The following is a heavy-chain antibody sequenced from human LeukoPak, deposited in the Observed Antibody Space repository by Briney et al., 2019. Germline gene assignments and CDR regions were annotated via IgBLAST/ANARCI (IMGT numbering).Heavy chain of an antibody. V-gene: IGHV3-23*01. Sequence: GGSLRLSCAASGFTFDDYGMSWVRQAPGKGLEWVSAFSGSGGSTYYADSVKGWSTISRDNSKNTLYLQMNSLRAEDTAIYYCAKSGSTIWNYWGQGTLVTVSS. CDR2: FSGSGGST. D-gene: IGHD2-2*01. CDR1: GFTFDDYG. J-gene: IGHJ4*02. CDR3: AKSGSTIWNY.